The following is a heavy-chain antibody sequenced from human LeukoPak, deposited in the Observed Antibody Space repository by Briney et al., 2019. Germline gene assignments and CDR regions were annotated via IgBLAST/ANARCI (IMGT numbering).Heavy chain of an antibody. V-gene: IGHV1-69*01. CDR1: GGTFSSYA. CDR2: IIPIFGTA. J-gene: IGHJ4*02. CDR3: ARVPVGYSSGWYYY. Sequence: SVKVSCKASGGTFSSYAISWVRQAPGQGLEWMGGIIPIFGTANYAQKFQGRVTITADESTSTAYMELSSLGSEDTAVYYCARVPVGYSSGWYYYWGQGTLVTVSS. D-gene: IGHD6-19*01.